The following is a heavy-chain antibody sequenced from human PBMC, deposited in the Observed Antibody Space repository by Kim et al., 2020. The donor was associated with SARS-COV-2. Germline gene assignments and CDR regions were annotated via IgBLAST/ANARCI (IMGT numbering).Heavy chain of an antibody. J-gene: IGHJ4*02. Sequence: ASVKVSCKASGYTFTSYAMNWVRQAPGQGLEWMGWINTNTGNPTYAQGFTGRFVFSLDTSVSTAYLQISSLKAEDTAVYYCARVWDTTNISSGWFRFFDYWGQGTLVTVSS. D-gene: IGHD6-19*01. CDR1: GYTFTSYA. CDR3: ARVWDTTNISSGWFRFFDY. CDR2: INTNTGNP. V-gene: IGHV7-4-1*02.